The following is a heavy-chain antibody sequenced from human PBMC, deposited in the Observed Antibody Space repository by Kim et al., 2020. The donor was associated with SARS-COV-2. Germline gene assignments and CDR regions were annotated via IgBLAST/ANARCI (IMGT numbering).Heavy chain of an antibody. CDR2: INSDGSDL. D-gene: IGHD1-26*01. CDR1: GFTFSSTW. CDR3: ARGGVGEQPQY. Sequence: GGSLRLSCAASGFTFSSTWMYWVRQVPGKGLVWVSDINSDGSDLRYADSVKGRFTISRDNAKNTLYLQMNSLRTEDTAVYYCARGGVGEQPQYGGQGTPVTVSS. J-gene: IGHJ1*01. V-gene: IGHV3-74*01.